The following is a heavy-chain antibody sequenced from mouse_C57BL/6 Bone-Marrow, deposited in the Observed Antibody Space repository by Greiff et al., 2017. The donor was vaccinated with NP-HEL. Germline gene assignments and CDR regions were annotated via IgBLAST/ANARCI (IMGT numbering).Heavy chain of an antibody. Sequence: QVHVKQSGPGLVQPSQSLSITCTVSGFSLTSYGVHWVRQSPGKGLEWLGVIWSGGSTDYNAAFISRLSISKDNSKSQVFFKMNSLQADDTAIYYCATYGNYRYFDVWGTGTTVTVSS. J-gene: IGHJ1*03. CDR2: IWSGGST. CDR3: ATYGNYRYFDV. D-gene: IGHD2-1*01. CDR1: GFSLTSYG. V-gene: IGHV2-2*01.